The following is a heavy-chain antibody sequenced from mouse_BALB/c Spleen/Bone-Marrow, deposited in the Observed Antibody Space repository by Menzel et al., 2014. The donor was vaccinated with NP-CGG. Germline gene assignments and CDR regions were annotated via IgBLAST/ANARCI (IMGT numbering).Heavy chain of an antibody. J-gene: IGHJ3*01. CDR2: INPNNGDT. CDR3: VTKGSSAYSLFAY. V-gene: IGHV1-26*01. CDR1: GYTFTDYY. Sequence: VQLQQSGPELVKPGASVKMSCKASGYTFTDYYMKWVKQSHGKNLEWIGDINPNNGDTFYNQKFKGKATLTVDTSSSTAYMQHNSLTSEDSAVYYCVTKGSSAYSLFAYWGQGTLVTVSA. D-gene: IGHD3-1*01.